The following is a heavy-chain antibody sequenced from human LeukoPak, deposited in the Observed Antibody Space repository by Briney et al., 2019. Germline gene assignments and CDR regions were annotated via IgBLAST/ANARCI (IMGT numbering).Heavy chain of an antibody. D-gene: IGHD3-3*01. CDR2: INPNSGGT. J-gene: IGHJ5*02. CDR1: GYTFTGYY. CDR3: ARGHRFSTYWFDP. V-gene: IGHV1-2*02. Sequence: ASVKVSCKASGYTFTGYYMLWVRQAPGHGLEWMGWINPNSGGTNYAQKFQGRVTMTRDTSISTAYMELSRLRSDDTAVYYCARGHRFSTYWFDPWGQGTLVTVSS.